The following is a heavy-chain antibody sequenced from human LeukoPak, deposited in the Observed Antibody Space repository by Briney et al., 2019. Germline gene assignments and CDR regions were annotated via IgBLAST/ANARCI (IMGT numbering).Heavy chain of an antibody. D-gene: IGHD2-2*01. J-gene: IGHJ4*02. CDR2: ISGSGGDT. V-gene: IGHV3-23*01. CDR1: GFTFSSYG. CDR3: AKDPYGTRYFDY. Sequence: GGSLRLSCAASGFTFSSYGMSWVRQAPGKGLEWVSAISGSGGDTYHADSVKGRFTISRDNSKNTLFLQMNSLRAEDTAVYYCAKDPYGTRYFDYWGQGTLVTVSS.